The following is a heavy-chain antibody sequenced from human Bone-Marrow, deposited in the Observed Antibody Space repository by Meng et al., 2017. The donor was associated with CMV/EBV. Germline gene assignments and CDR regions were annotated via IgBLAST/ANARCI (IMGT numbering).Heavy chain of an antibody. CDR3: ARAGEQLERRDAFDI. D-gene: IGHD1-1*01. CDR1: SGSFSGHY. Sequence: SETLSLTCAVYSGSFSGHYWTWIRQPPGKGLEWIAEINNSGNTNYNPSLKSRVTISVDTSKNQFSLKVRSVTAADTAVYYCARAGEQLERRDAFDIWGQGTMVTGSS. J-gene: IGHJ3*02. V-gene: IGHV4-34*01. CDR2: INNSGNT.